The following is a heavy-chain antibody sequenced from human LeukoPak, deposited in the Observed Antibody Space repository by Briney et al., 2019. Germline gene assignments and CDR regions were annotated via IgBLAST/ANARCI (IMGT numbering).Heavy chain of an antibody. Sequence: QAGGSLRLSCAASGFRLSSHEMNWVRQAPGKGLEWVSYISRTGTYTYYSDSVKGRFTISRDNTINSVFLEMDSLRAEDQALYYCGRDIITATDTVFWGQGPVVTVS. CDR1: GFRLSSHE. CDR2: ISRTGTYT. V-gene: IGHV3-48*03. CDR3: GRDIITATDTVF. D-gene: IGHD3-10*01. J-gene: IGHJ4*02.